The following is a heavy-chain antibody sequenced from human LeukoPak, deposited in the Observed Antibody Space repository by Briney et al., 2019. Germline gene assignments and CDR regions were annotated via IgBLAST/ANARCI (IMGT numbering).Heavy chain of an antibody. V-gene: IGHV1-69*05. J-gene: IGHJ4*02. Sequence: ASVKVSCKASGGTFSSYAISWVRQAPGQGLEWMGRIIPIFGTANYAQKFQGRVTTTTDESTSTAYMELSSLRSEDTAVYYCARVVTDSSGYYFGYFDYWGQGILVTVSS. CDR3: ARVVTDSSGYYFGYFDY. CDR1: GGTFSSYA. CDR2: IIPIFGTA. D-gene: IGHD3-22*01.